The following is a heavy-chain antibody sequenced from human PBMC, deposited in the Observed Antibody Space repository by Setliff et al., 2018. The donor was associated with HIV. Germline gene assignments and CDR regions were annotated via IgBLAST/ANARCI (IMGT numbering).Heavy chain of an antibody. CDR1: GTSFSNYY. CDR3: ARLRYSVFDY. CDR2: IYTSGST. Sequence: SETLSLTCSVYGTSFSNYYWSWIRQPAGKGLEWIGRIYTSGSTNYNPSLKSRVTMSVDTSKNQFSLKLSSVTAADTAVYYCARLRYSVFDYWGHGTLVTVSS. J-gene: IGHJ4*01. D-gene: IGHD3-9*01. V-gene: IGHV4-59*10.